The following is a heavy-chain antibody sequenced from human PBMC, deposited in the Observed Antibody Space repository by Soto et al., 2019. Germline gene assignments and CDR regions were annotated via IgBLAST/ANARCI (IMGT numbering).Heavy chain of an antibody. J-gene: IGHJ4*02. Sequence: QVQLVESGGGVVQPGRSLRLSCAASGFTFSSYAMHWVRQAPGKGLEWVAVISYDGSNKYYADSVKGRFTISRDNSKNTLYLQMNSLRAEDTAVYYCVRSRDGYNSPYYFDYWGQGTLVTVSS. D-gene: IGHD1-1*01. CDR3: VRSRDGYNSPYYFDY. V-gene: IGHV3-30-3*01. CDR1: GFTFSSYA. CDR2: ISYDGSNK.